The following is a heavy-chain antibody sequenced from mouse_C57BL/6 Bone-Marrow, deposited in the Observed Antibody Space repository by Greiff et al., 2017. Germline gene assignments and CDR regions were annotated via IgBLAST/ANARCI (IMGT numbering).Heavy chain of an antibody. V-gene: IGHV5-4*01. D-gene: IGHD1-1*01. CDR2: ISDGGSYT. CDR1: GFTFSSYA. CDR3: ARENGRYYYAMDY. J-gene: IGHJ4*01. Sequence: EVKLMESGGGLVKPGGSLKLSCAASGFTFSSYAMSWVRQTPEKRLEWVATISDGGSYTYYPDNVKGRFTISRDNAKNNLYLQMSHLKSEDTAMYYCARENGRYYYAMDYWGQGTSVTVSS.